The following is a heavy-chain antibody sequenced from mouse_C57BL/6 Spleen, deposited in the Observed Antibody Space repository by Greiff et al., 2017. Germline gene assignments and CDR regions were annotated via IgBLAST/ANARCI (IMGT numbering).Heavy chain of an antibody. CDR3: ARGQREGYFDV. J-gene: IGHJ1*03. Sequence: QVHVKQSGAELARPGASVKLSCKASGYTFTSYGISWVKQRTGQGLEWIGEIYPRSGNTYYNEKFKGKATLTADKSSSTAYMELRSLTSEDSAVYFCARGQREGYFDVWGTGTTVTVSS. CDR1: GYTFTSYG. V-gene: IGHV1-81*01. CDR2: IYPRSGNT.